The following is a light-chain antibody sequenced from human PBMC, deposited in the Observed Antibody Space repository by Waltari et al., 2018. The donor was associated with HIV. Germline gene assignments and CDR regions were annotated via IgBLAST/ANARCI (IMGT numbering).Light chain of an antibody. J-gene: IGKJ2*01. V-gene: IGKV1-39*01. CDR1: QHIGFS. CDR2: ATS. Sequence: DIQMTQSPTLSVSVADSVTLDCRASQHIGFSVNWYQCKSGRAPRLLIAATSNLQSGVPSRFSGSGFGTRFSLTITGIQPDDFAHYFCQQSYALPYTFGQGTTVEVK. CDR3: QQSYALPYT.